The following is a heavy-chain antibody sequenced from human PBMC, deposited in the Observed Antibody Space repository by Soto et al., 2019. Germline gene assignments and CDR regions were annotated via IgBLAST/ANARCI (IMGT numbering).Heavy chain of an antibody. CDR3: ARVPYSSSSGVVFYYYYYMDV. CDR1: GVSFSGYY. Sequence: PSETLSLTCAVYGVSFSGYYWSWIRQPPGKGLEWIGEINHSGSTNYNPSLKSRVTISVDTSKNQFSLKLSSVTAADTAVYYCARVPYSSSSGVVFYYYYYMDVWGKGTTVTVSS. V-gene: IGHV4-34*01. CDR2: INHSGST. D-gene: IGHD6-6*01. J-gene: IGHJ6*03.